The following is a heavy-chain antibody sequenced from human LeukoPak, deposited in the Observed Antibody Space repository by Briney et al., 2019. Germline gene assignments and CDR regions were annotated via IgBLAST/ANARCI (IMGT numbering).Heavy chain of an antibody. D-gene: IGHD4-17*01. J-gene: IGHJ4*02. Sequence: PGGSLRLSCAASGFTFTSYAMNWVRQAPGEGLEWVAIISYDGSNKYYADSVKGRFTISRDNSKNTLYLQMSSLRAEDTAVYYCARDMTTVTTAWGQGTLVTVSS. CDR1: GFTFTSYA. V-gene: IGHV3-30-3*01. CDR2: ISYDGSNK. CDR3: ARDMTTVTTA.